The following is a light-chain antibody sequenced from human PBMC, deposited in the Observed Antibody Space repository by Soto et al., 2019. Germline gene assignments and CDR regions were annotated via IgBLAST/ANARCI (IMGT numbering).Light chain of an antibody. CDR1: QSVSSSY. CDR2: VAS. V-gene: IGKV3-20*01. J-gene: IGKJ5*01. Sequence: EIVLTQSPGTLSLSPGERATLSCRASQSVSSSYLAWYQQKPGQAPRLLIYVASSRATGIPDRFSGSGSGTDFTLTISRLEPDYFAVYYCQQYGSSPPITFGKGTRLEIK. CDR3: QQYGSSPPIT.